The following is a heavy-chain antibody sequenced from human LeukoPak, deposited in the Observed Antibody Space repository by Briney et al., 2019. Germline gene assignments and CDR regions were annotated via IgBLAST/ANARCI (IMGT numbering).Heavy chain of an antibody. CDR2: ISSSSSYI. V-gene: IGHV3-21*01. CDR3: ARESGLRFLEWLPKNWFDP. CDR1: GFTLSSYS. J-gene: IGHJ5*02. D-gene: IGHD3-3*01. Sequence: GGSLRLSCAASGFTLSSYSVNWVRQAPGKGLEWVSSISSSSSYIYYADSVKGRFTISRDNAKNSLYLQMNSLRAEDTAVYYCARESGLRFLEWLPKNWFDPWGQGTLVTVSS.